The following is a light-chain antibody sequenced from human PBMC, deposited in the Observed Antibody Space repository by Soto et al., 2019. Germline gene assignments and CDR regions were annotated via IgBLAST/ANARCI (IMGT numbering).Light chain of an antibody. J-gene: IGKJ4*01. Sequence: DIPMTQSPSSLSASIGDRVTITCRASQDISTYLAWYQQKPGKVPKLLIFAASTLQSGVPSRFSGSGSGTDFTLTITSLQSEDVATYYCQEYNSAPPLTFGGGTKVEIK. V-gene: IGKV1-27*01. CDR2: AAS. CDR3: QEYNSAPPLT. CDR1: QDISTY.